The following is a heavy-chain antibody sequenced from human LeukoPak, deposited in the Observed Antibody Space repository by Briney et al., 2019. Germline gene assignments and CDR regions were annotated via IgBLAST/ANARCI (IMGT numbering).Heavy chain of an antibody. CDR1: GGSISSYY. CDR2: IYYSGST. V-gene: IGHV4-59*01. Sequence: SETLSLTCTVSGGSISSYYWSWIRQPPGKGLEWIGYIYYSGSTNYNPSLKSRVTISVDTSKNQFSLKLSSVTAADTAVYYCARAGYDFWGGQTTDYYYYMDVWGKGTTVTVSS. D-gene: IGHD3-3*01. J-gene: IGHJ6*03. CDR3: ARAGYDFWGGQTTDYYYYMDV.